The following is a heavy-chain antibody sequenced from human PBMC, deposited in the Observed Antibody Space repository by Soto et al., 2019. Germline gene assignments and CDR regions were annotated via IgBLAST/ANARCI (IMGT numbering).Heavy chain of an antibody. CDR2: IYYSGST. Sequence: SETLSLTCTVSGGSISSSSYYWGWIRQPPGKGLEWIGSIYYSGSTYYNPSLKSRVTISVDTSKNQFSLKLSSVTAADTAVYYCARHYPGYFDYWGQGTLVTVSS. J-gene: IGHJ4*02. CDR3: ARHYPGYFDY. CDR1: GGSISSSSYY. V-gene: IGHV4-39*01.